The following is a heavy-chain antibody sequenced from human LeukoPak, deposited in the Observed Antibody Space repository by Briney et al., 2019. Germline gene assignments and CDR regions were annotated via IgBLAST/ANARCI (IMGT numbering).Heavy chain of an antibody. CDR2: IYTSGST. CDR3: ARHSSGWYYFDY. V-gene: IGHV4-4*07. J-gene: IGHJ4*02. D-gene: IGHD6-19*01. Sequence: SETLSLTCTVSGGSISSYYWSWIRQPAGKGLEWIGRIYTSGSTNYNPSLKSRVTISVDTSKNQFSLNLSSVTAADPAVYYCARHSSGWYYFDYWGQGTLVTVSS. CDR1: GGSISSYY.